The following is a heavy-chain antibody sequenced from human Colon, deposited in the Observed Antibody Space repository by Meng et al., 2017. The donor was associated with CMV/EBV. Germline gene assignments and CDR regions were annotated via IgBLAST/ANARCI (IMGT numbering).Heavy chain of an antibody. J-gene: IGHJ4*02. CDR3: ARERRHYDDNSGYGSIDY. Sequence: TFSESYMTWIRQAPGKGLEWVSYIGARGNNIYYADSVKGRFTISRDNAKNSLYLQLNSLRAEDMAVYYCARERRHYDDNSGYGSIDYWGQGTLVTVSS. CDR2: IGARGNNI. CDR1: TFSESY. V-gene: IGHV3-11*04. D-gene: IGHD3-22*01.